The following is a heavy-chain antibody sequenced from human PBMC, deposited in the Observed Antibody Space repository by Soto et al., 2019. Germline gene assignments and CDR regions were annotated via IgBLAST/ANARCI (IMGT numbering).Heavy chain of an antibody. V-gene: IGHV3-7*01. CDR3: ASLGRHG. CDR1: GFTFSDSW. CDR2: INQDGSGK. D-gene: IGHD3-16*01. J-gene: IGHJ6*02. Sequence: GGSLRLSCAASGFTFSDSWMDWARQVPGKGPEWVANINQDGSGKSYVDSVKGRFTISRDNAKNSLYLQMNSLRAEDTAVYYCASLGRHGWGQGTTVTVSS.